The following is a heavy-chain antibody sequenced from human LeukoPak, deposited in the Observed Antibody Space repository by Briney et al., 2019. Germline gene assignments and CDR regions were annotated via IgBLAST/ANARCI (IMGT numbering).Heavy chain of an antibody. V-gene: IGHV4-4*02. CDR2: IYHSGST. CDR1: GGSISSSNW. Sequence: SETLSLTCAVSGGSISSSNWWSWVRQPPGKGLEWIGEIYHSGSTNYNPSLKSRVTISVDKSKNQFSLKLSSVTAADTAVYYCAGAMGSGLAWFDPWGQGTLVTVSS. CDR3: AGAMGSGLAWFDP. J-gene: IGHJ5*02. D-gene: IGHD6-25*01.